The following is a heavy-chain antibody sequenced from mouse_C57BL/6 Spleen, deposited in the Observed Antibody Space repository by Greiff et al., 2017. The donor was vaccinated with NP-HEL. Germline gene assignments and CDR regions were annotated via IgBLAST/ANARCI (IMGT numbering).Heavy chain of an antibody. CDR1: GFNIKDYY. V-gene: IGHV14-1*01. D-gene: IGHD3-2*02. J-gene: IGHJ4*01. Sequence: EVQLVESGAELVRPGASVKLSCTASGFNIKDYYMHWVKQRPEQGLEWIGRIDPEDGDTEYAPKFQGKATMTADTSSNTAYLQLSSLTSEDTAVYYCTRGQLRLREYAMDYWGQGTSVTVSS. CDR3: TRGQLRLREYAMDY. CDR2: IDPEDGDT.